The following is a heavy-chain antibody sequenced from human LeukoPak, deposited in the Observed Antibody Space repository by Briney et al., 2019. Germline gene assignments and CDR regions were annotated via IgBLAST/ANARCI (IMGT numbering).Heavy chain of an antibody. CDR2: INGGGGST. CDR1: GFTFSSNY. D-gene: IGHD3-9*01. J-gene: IGHJ4*02. V-gene: IGHV3-23*01. CDR3: ALTGYYISGFDY. Sequence: GGSLRLSCAASGFTFSSNYMSWLRQVPGKGLKWFTAINGGGGSTCYADSVKGRFTISRDNSKNTLYLQMNSLRAEDTAVYYCALTGYYISGFDYWGQGTLVTVSS.